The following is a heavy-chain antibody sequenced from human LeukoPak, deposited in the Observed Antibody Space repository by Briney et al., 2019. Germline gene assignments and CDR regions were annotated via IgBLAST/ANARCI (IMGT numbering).Heavy chain of an antibody. J-gene: IGHJ4*02. V-gene: IGHV4-59*08. Sequence: KSGGSLRLSCAASGFTFSSYAMSWVRQAPGKGLEWIAYISDVGSINYNPSLKSRVTISLETSKNQFSLKLSSVTAADTAVYYCAGHHPRNTVDFWGQGTLVTVSS. CDR1: GFTFSSYA. D-gene: IGHD2/OR15-2a*01. CDR2: ISDVGSI. CDR3: AGHHPRNTVDF.